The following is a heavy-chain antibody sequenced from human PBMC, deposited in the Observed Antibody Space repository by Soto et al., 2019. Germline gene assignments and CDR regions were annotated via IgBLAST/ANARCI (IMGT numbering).Heavy chain of an antibody. CDR3: ARDPWAADY. CDR1: GFTVSTKY. J-gene: IGHJ4*02. D-gene: IGHD3-16*01. V-gene: IGHV3-66*01. Sequence: EVQLVASGGGLVQPGGSLRLSCAASGFTVSTKYMSWVRQAPGKGLEWVSVIYSGGSTFYADSVRGRFTISRDNSKNTVNLQMNSLRAEDTAVYYCARDPWAADYWGQGTLVTFSS. CDR2: IYSGGST.